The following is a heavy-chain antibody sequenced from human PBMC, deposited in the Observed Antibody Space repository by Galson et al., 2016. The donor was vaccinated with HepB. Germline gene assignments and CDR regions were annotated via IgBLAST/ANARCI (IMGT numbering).Heavy chain of an antibody. D-gene: IGHD3-10*01. CDR2: IYSSGTT. Sequence: SETLSLTCSVSGASLDNRNFYWGWVRQRPAKGLEWIGYIYSSGTTYYSPSLRSRLDSSKDTPKNLFSLRLTSVTAADTAVYYCARYLRAGPAPGDAFDVWGRGTLVIVSS. V-gene: IGHV4-39*07. J-gene: IGHJ3*01. CDR1: GASLDNRNFY. CDR3: ARYLRAGPAPGDAFDV.